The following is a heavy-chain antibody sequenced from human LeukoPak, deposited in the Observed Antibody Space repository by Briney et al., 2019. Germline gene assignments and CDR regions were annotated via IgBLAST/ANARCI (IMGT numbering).Heavy chain of an antibody. CDR1: GGTFSSYA. D-gene: IGHD2-8*01. CDR3: ARRYCTNGVCYHDRGAFDI. CDR2: IIPIFGTA. V-gene: IGHV1-69*06. Sequence: SVKVSCKASGGTFSSYAISWVRQAPGQGLEWMGEIIPIFGTATYAQKFQGRVTITADTSTSTVYMELSSLRSEDTAVYYCARRYCTNGVCYHDRGAFDIWGQGTMVTVSS. J-gene: IGHJ3*02.